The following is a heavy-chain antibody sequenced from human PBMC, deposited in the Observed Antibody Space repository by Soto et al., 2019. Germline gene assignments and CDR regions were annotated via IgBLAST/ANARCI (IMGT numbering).Heavy chain of an antibody. V-gene: IGHV3-9*01. Sequence: EVQLVESGGGLVQPGRSLRLSCAASGFTFDDYAMHWVRQAPGKGLEWVSGISWNSGSIGYADSVKGRFTISRDNAKNSLYLQMNSLRAEDTALYYCAKDIGYCTNGVCSPGGYWGQGTLVTVSS. CDR1: GFTFDDYA. CDR2: ISWNSGSI. J-gene: IGHJ4*02. CDR3: AKDIGYCTNGVCSPGGY. D-gene: IGHD2-8*01.